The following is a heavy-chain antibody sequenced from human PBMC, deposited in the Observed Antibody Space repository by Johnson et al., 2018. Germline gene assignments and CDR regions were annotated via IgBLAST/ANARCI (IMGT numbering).Heavy chain of an antibody. J-gene: IGHJ3*02. Sequence: TNHMTWVRQAPGKGLEWXSVIHSGGSIYYADSVKGRFTISRDNSKNTLCLQMNSLRPEDTAVYYCARDPPGLDAFDIWGQGTMVTVS. D-gene: IGHD5-12*01. CDR2: IHSGGSI. V-gene: IGHV3-53*05. CDR3: ARDPPGLDAFDI. CDR1: TNH.